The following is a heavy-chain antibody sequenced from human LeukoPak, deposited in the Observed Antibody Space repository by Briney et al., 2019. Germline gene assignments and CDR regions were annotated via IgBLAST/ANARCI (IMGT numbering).Heavy chain of an antibody. V-gene: IGHV4-59*01. CDR1: GGSISSYY. Sequence: PSETLSLTCTVSGGSISSYYWSWIRQPPGKGLEWIGYIYYSGSTNYNPSLKSRVTISVDTSKNQFSLKLSSVTAADTAVYYCARSVGYCSGGSCYMIHFDCWGQGTLVTVSS. CDR2: IYYSGST. D-gene: IGHD2-15*01. J-gene: IGHJ4*02. CDR3: ARSVGYCSGGSCYMIHFDC.